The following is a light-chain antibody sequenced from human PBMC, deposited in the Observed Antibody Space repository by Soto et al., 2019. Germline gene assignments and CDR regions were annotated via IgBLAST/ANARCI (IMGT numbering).Light chain of an antibody. Sequence: QSALTQPASVSGSPGQSITISCTGTSSDVGGYNYVSWYQQHPGKAPKLMIYDVINRPSGVSNRFSGSKSGNTASLTISGLQAEDEADYYCSSYTSSSTGVFGGGTKVTVL. CDR2: DVI. V-gene: IGLV2-14*01. CDR3: SSYTSSSTGV. CDR1: SSDVGGYNY. J-gene: IGLJ2*01.